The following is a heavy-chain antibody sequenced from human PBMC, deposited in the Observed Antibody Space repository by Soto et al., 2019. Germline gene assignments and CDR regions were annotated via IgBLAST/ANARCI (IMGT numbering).Heavy chain of an antibody. CDR3: ARAFAHYDFWSGYYSINWFDP. Sequence: ASVKVSCKASGYTFTSYDINWVRQATGQGLEWMGWMNPNSGNTGYAQKFQGRVTMTRNTSISTAYMELSSLRSEDTAVYYCARAFAHYDFWSGYYSINWFDPWGQGTLVTVSS. D-gene: IGHD3-3*01. J-gene: IGHJ5*02. CDR2: MNPNSGNT. CDR1: GYTFTSYD. V-gene: IGHV1-8*01.